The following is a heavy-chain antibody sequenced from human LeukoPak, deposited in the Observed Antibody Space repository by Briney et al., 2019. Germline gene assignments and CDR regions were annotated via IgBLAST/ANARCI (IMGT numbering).Heavy chain of an antibody. D-gene: IGHD6-19*01. V-gene: IGHV3-21*01. CDR3: ATSGWGGYYFDY. CDR1: GFTFSSYS. CDR2: ISSSSSYI. Sequence: GGSLRLSCAASGFTFSSYSMSWVRQAPGKGLEWVSSISSSSSYIYYADSVKGRFTISRDNAKNSLYLQMNSLRAEDTAVYYCATSGWGGYYFDYWGQGTLVTVSS. J-gene: IGHJ4*02.